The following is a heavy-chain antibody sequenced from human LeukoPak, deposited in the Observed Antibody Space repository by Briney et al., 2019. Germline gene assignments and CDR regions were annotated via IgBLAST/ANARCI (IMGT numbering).Heavy chain of an antibody. D-gene: IGHD3-22*01. CDR3: ARVGITMIVVAPFDY. Sequence: SVKVSCKASGGTFSSYAISWVRQAPGQGLEWMGGIIPIFGTANYAQKFQGRVTMTRDTSTSTVYMELSSLRSEDTAVYYCARVGITMIVVAPFDYWGQGTLVTVSS. CDR1: GGTFSSYA. CDR2: IIPIFGTA. J-gene: IGHJ4*02. V-gene: IGHV1-69*05.